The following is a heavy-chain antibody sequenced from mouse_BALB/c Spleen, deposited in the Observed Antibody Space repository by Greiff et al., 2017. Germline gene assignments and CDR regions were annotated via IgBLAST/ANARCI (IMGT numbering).Heavy chain of an antibody. CDR3: ARDDYEDWLAY. V-gene: IGHV7-3*02. CDR1: GFTFTDYY. J-gene: IGHJ3*01. Sequence: EVQVVESGGGLVQPGGSLRLSCATSGFTFTDYYMSWVRQPPGKALEWLGFISNKANGYKTEYSASVKVRFTISRDNAQNILYLQMITLRAEDSATYYCARDDYEDWLAYWGQGTLVTVSA. CDR2: ISNKANGYKT. D-gene: IGHD1-1*01.